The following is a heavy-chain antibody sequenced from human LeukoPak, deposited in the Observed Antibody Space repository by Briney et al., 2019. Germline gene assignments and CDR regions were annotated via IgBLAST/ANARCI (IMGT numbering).Heavy chain of an antibody. V-gene: IGHV1-18*01. CDR1: GYTFTSYA. J-gene: IGHJ3*02. Sequence: GASVKVSCKASGYTFTSYAMNWVRQAPGLGLEWMGWISTYNGNTKYAQTLQGRVTMTTDTSTSTAYMELRSLRSDDTAVYYCARAPFGSGTHDTFDIWGQGTMVTVSS. CDR3: ARAPFGSGTHDTFDI. D-gene: IGHD3-10*01. CDR2: ISTYNGNT.